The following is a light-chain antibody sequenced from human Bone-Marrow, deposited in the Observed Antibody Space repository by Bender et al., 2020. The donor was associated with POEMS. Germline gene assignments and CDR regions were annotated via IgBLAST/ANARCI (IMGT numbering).Light chain of an antibody. CDR2: RNN. CDR1: SSNIGSND. Sequence: QSVLTQPPSASGTPGQRVTISCSGSSSNIGSNDVSWCQQLPGTAPKLLIYRNNQRPSGVPDRFSGSKSGTSATLAISGFRSEDEAEYYCAAWDDSLSGVVFGGGTKLTV. CDR3: AAWDDSLSGVV. J-gene: IGLJ2*01. V-gene: IGLV1-47*01.